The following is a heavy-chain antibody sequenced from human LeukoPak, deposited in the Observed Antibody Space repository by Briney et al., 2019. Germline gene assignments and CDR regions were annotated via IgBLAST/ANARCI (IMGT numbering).Heavy chain of an antibody. CDR2: ISSSSGYI. D-gene: IGHD2-2*01. Sequence: GGSLRLSCAASGFTFSSYAMNWVRQTPGKGLEWVSSISSSSGYINYADSVKGRFTVSRDNAKNSLYLQMNSLRAEDTAVYYCARDSGYCSSTGCYVHYFDYWGQGTLVTVSS. V-gene: IGHV3-21*01. CDR1: GFTFSSYA. CDR3: ARDSGYCSSTGCYVHYFDY. J-gene: IGHJ4*02.